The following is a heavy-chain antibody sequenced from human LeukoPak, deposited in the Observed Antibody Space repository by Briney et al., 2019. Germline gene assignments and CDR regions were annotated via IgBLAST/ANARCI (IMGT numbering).Heavy chain of an antibody. J-gene: IGHJ4*02. Sequence: PGGSLRLSCAASGFTFSSYAMSWVRQAPGKGLEWVSAISGSGGSTYYADSVKGRFTISRDNSKNTLYLQMNSLRAEDTAVYYCAKDLSVGRDVAAAGTYFDYWGQGTLVTVSS. V-gene: IGHV3-23*01. CDR1: GFTFSSYA. CDR3: AKDLSVGRDVAAAGTYFDY. D-gene: IGHD6-13*01. CDR2: ISGSGGST.